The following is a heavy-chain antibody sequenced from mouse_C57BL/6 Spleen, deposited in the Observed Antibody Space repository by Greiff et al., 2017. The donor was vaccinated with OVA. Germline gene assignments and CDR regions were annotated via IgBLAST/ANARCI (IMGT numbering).Heavy chain of an antibody. CDR2: ISGGGGNT. Sequence: EVQLVESGGGLVKPGGSLKLSCAASGFTFSSYTMSWVRQTPEKRLEWVATISGGGGNTYYPDSVKGRFTISRDNAKNTLYLQMSSLGSEDTALYYCARRGGAMDYWGQGTSVTVSS. V-gene: IGHV5-9*01. CDR3: ARRGGAMDY. CDR1: GFTFSSYT. J-gene: IGHJ4*01.